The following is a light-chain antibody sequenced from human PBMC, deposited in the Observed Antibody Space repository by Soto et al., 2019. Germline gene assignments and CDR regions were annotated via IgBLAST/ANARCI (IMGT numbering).Light chain of an antibody. V-gene: IGKV1-5*03. CDR3: QQYDKYWT. CDR2: KAS. J-gene: IGKJ1*01. Sequence: DIQMTQSPSSLSASVGARVTITCRSSQSISKYIHWYQQKPGKAPKLLIYKASSLESGVPSRFSGSESGTEFTLTITSLQADDFATYYCQQYDKYWTFGQGTKVDIK. CDR1: QSISKY.